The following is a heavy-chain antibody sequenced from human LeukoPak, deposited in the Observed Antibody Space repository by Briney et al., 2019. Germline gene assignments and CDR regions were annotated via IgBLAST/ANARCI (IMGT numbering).Heavy chain of an antibody. D-gene: IGHD2-2*01. CDR2: ISSSSSYI. CDR3: ARDRDIVVVPAAAFDY. J-gene: IGHJ4*02. Sequence: GRSLRLSCAASGFTFDDYAMHWVRQAPGKGLEWVSSISSSSSYIYYADSVKGRFTIPRDNAKNSLYLQMNSLRAEDTAVYYCARDRDIVVVPAAAFDYWGQGTLVTVSS. CDR1: GFTFDDYA. V-gene: IGHV3-21*01.